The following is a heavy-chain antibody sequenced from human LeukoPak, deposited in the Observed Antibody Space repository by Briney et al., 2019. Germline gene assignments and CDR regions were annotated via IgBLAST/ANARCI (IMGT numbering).Heavy chain of an antibody. V-gene: IGHV3-30*03. CDR1: GFTFSSFG. J-gene: IGHJ4*02. D-gene: IGHD3-22*01. CDR3: ARAYYYDSSGPPPY. CDR2: ISYDGSNK. Sequence: PGGSLRLSCAASGFTFSSFGMHWVRQAPGKGLEWVAVISYDGSNKYYADSVEGRFTISRDNSKNTLYLQMNSLRAEDTAVYYCARAYYYDSSGPPPYWGQGTLVTVSS.